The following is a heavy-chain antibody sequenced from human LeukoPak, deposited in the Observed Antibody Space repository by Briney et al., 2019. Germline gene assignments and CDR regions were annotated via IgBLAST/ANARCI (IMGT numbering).Heavy chain of an antibody. CDR2: IKSKTDGGTT. Sequence: GSLRLSCAASGFTFSNAWMNWVRRAPGKGLEWVGRIKSKTDGGTTDTAPPVKGRFSISRDDSRNTLHLQMNSLKTEDTAVYYCTTGRIWFGEWYWGQGTLVTVSS. J-gene: IGHJ4*02. CDR1: GFTFSNAW. D-gene: IGHD3-10*01. CDR3: TTGRIWFGEWY. V-gene: IGHV3-15*07.